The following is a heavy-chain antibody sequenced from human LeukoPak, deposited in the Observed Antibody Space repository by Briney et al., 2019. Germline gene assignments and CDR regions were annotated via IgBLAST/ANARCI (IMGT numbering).Heavy chain of an antibody. J-gene: IGHJ4*02. CDR1: GFTFSSYG. CDR3: ARDLTRYCSSTSCPTDY. V-gene: IGHV3-33*01. Sequence: GGSLRLSCAASGFTFSSYGMHWVRQAPGKGLEWVALIWYDGSNKYYADSVKGRFTISRDNSKNTLYLQMNSLRAEETAVYYCARDLTRYCSSTSCPTDYWGQGTLVTVSS. CDR2: IWYDGSNK. D-gene: IGHD2-2*01.